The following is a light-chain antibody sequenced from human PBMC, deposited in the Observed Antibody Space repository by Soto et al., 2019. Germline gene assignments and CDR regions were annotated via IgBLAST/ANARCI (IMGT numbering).Light chain of an antibody. Sequence: DIQLTQSPSFLYASEGERVTITCRASQGISTYLAWYQQRPGKAPKLLIYDASTLQSGIPSRFSGSRSGTEFTLTISSLQPEDFATYYCQQLNGYVALTFGGGTKVDIK. V-gene: IGKV1-9*01. CDR3: QQLNGYVALT. CDR2: DAS. CDR1: QGISTY. J-gene: IGKJ4*01.